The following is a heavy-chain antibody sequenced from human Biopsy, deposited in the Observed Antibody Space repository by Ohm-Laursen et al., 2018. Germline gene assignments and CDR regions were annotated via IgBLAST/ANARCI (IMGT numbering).Heavy chain of an antibody. CDR3: AADINVWNVNY. D-gene: IGHD1-1*01. CDR2: FAPENGKT. Sequence: PSVKASCKVSEYTLTELSMHWVRQAPGRGLEWMGGFAPENGKTIYAQKFQGRVTMTEDTSTDTAYMELSSLRSEDTAVYYCAADINVWNVNYWGQGTQVTVSS. J-gene: IGHJ4*02. V-gene: IGHV1-24*01. CDR1: EYTLTELS.